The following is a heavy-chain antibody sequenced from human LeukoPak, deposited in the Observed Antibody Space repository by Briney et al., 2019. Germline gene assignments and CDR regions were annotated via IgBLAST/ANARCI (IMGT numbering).Heavy chain of an antibody. J-gene: IGHJ4*02. CDR1: GYTFTDYY. Sequence: ASVKVSCKASGYTFTDYYMHWVRQAPGQGLEWMGWINPNSGGTNYAQKFQGRVSMTRDTSISTAYMELSRLRSEDTAVYYCARVTGDSSGYYRGGFDYWGQGTLVTVSS. D-gene: IGHD3-22*01. CDR3: ARVTGDSSGYYRGGFDY. V-gene: IGHV1-2*02. CDR2: INPNSGGT.